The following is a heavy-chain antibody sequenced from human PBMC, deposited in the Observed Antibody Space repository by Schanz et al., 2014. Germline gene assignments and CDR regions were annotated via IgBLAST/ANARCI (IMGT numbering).Heavy chain of an antibody. J-gene: IGHJ4*02. V-gene: IGHV1-18*01. D-gene: IGHD6-6*01. CDR2: ISPYNGNT. Sequence: QVQLVQSGAEVKKPGSSVKVSCTASGGTFSSYTISWVRQARGQGLEWMGWISPYNGNTNYAQKLQGRVTMTADTSTSTAYMDLRSLRSDDTAVYYCARDQSPYTNSSDVRYFDYWGQGSLVTVSS. CDR1: GGTFSSYT. CDR3: ARDQSPYTNSSDVRYFDY.